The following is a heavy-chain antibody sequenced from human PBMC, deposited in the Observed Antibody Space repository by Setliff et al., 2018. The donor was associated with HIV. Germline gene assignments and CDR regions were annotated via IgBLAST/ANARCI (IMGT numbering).Heavy chain of an antibody. D-gene: IGHD4-17*01. V-gene: IGHV4-59*11. Sequence: SETLSLTCTVSGPSINIHYWSWIRQSPGKGFEWIGYIYSTGSTNYNPSLQSRVTISMVASRNQFSLRVTSVTAADTAVYYCAKGAGFYGDYTFDHWGQGRQVTVS. CDR1: GPSINIHY. CDR3: AKGAGFYGDYTFDH. CDR2: IYSTGST. J-gene: IGHJ4*02.